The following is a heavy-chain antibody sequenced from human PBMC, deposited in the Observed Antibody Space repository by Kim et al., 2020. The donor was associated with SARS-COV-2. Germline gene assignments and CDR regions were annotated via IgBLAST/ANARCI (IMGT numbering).Heavy chain of an antibody. V-gene: IGHV1-46*01. CDR3: ARAHDHLTGTTSYYYMDV. D-gene: IGHD1-20*01. J-gene: IGHJ6*03. CDR2: INPSGGST. CDR1: GYTFTSYY. Sequence: ASVKVSCKASGYTFTSYYMHWVRQAPGQGLEWMGIINPSGGSTSYAQKFQGRVTMTRDTSTSTVYMELSSLRSEDTAVYYCARAHDHLTGTTSYYYMDVWGKGTTVTVSS.